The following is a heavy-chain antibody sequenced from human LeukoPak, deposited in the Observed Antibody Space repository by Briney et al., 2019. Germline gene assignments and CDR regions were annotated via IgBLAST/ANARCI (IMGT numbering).Heavy chain of an antibody. CDR3: AREDYTYYYDSSGYYGGIDY. V-gene: IGHV4-59*12. D-gene: IGHD3-22*01. J-gene: IGHJ4*02. Sequence: PSETLSLTCTVSGGSISSYYWSWIRQPPGKGLEWIGYIYYSGSTYYNPSLKSRVTISVDTSKNQFSLKLSSVTAADTAVYYCAREDYTYYYDSSGYYGGIDYWGQGTLVTVSS. CDR1: GGSISSYY. CDR2: IYYSGST.